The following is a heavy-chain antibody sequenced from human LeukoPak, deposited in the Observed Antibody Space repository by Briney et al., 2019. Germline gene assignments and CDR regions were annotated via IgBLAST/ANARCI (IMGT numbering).Heavy chain of an antibody. D-gene: IGHD1-1*01. CDR3: ARGLIVAGRTQLPPDF. V-gene: IGHV3-7*02. CDR2: IKEDGSET. Sequence: PGGSLRLSCTASAITFSNSWMSWVRQAPGKGLEWVANIKEDGSETNYVDSVKGRFTISRDNAKNSLFLQMSRLRAEDTAVYYCARGLIVAGRTQLPPDFWGQGTLVTVSS. J-gene: IGHJ4*02. CDR1: AITFSNSW.